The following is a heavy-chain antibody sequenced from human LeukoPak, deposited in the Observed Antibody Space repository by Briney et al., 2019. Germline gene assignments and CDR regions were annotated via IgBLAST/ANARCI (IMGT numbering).Heavy chain of an antibody. Sequence: GASVKVSCKASGFTFSSSTMQWVRQARGQRLEWIGWIVVGSGNTNYAQKFQARVTISRDMSTSTAYMELSSLTSEDTAVFYCAADGPADLFDGSEDPPRDAFEIWGQGTMVTVSS. D-gene: IGHD3-22*01. CDR3: AADGPADLFDGSEDPPRDAFEI. V-gene: IGHV1-58*02. J-gene: IGHJ3*02. CDR1: GFTFSSST. CDR2: IVVGSGNT.